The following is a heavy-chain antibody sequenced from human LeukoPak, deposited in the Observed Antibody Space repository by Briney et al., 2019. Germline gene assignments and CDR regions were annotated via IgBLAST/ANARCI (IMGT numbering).Heavy chain of an antibody. CDR2: ISSSSSYI. CDR3: AREGLYYYGSGSYYKDY. CDR1: GFSFSSNS. Sequence: GGSLRLSCAASGFSFSSNSMNWVRQAPGKGLEWVSSISSSSSYIYYADSVKGRFTISRDNAKNSLYLQMNSLRAEDTAVYYCAREGLYYYGSGSYYKDYWGQGTLVTVSS. V-gene: IGHV3-21*01. D-gene: IGHD3-10*01. J-gene: IGHJ4*02.